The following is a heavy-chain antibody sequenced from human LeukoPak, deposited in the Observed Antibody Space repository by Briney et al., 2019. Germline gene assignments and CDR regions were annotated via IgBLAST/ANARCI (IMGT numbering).Heavy chain of an antibody. Sequence: GGSLRLSCAASGFTVSSNYMSWVRQAPGKGLEWVSVIYSGGSTYYADSVKGRFTISRDNSKNTLYLQMNSLRAEDTAVYYCASRENYYGSGSYRQDAFDIWGQGTMVTVSS. V-gene: IGHV3-53*01. D-gene: IGHD3-10*01. J-gene: IGHJ3*02. CDR1: GFTVSSNY. CDR3: ASRENYYGSGSYRQDAFDI. CDR2: IYSGGST.